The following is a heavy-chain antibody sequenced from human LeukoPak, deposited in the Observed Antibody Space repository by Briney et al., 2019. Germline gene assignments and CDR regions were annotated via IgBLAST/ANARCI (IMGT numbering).Heavy chain of an antibody. Sequence: SETLSLTCTVSGGSISSSSYYWGWIRQPPGKGLEWIGSIYYSGSTNYNPSLKSRVIISMDKSKNQFSLRLNSVTAADTAVYYCARVSAEGTYYSDSSGYYLDNWGQGTQVTVSS. CDR3: ARVSAEGTYYSDSSGYYLDN. D-gene: IGHD3-22*01. CDR2: IYYSGST. CDR1: GGSISSSSYY. J-gene: IGHJ4*02. V-gene: IGHV4-39*07.